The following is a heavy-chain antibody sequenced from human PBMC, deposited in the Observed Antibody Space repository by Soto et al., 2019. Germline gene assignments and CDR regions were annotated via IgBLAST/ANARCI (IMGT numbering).Heavy chain of an antibody. CDR1: GFSVSARGVG. CDR3: AHSPWGAAPDY. D-gene: IGHD3-16*01. CDR2: IYWNDDK. V-gene: IGHV2-5*01. J-gene: IGHJ4*02. Sequence: QITLKESGPTLVKPTQTLTLTCTVSGFSVSARGVGVGWIRQPPGKALEWLGIIYWNDDKRYSPSLKSRLTITKDTSKNQVVITMTTMDPVDTATYYCAHSPWGAAPDYWGQGTLVTVSS.